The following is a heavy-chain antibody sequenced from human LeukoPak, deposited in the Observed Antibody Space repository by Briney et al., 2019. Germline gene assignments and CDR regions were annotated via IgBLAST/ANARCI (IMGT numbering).Heavy chain of an antibody. J-gene: IGHJ4*02. CDR2: ISGYNANT. D-gene: IGHD3-22*01. Sequence: ASVKVSCKASGYTFISYGISWVRQAPGQGLEWMGWISGYNANTNYAQKLQGRVTMTTDTSTSTAYMELRSLRSDDTAVYCCARDGFGGYYDYWGQGTLVTVSP. CDR1: GYTFISYG. CDR3: ARDGFGGYYDY. V-gene: IGHV1-18*01.